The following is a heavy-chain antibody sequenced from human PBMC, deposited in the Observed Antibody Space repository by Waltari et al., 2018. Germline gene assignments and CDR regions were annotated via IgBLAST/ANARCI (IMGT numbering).Heavy chain of an antibody. D-gene: IGHD3-3*01. CDR2: IYYSGST. J-gene: IGHJ4*02. V-gene: IGHV4-30-4*08. Sequence: QVQLQESGPGLVKPSQTLSLTCTVSGGSISSGDYYWSWIRQPPGKGLEWIGYIYYSGSTSYNPSLKSRVTISVDTAKNQFSLKLSSVTAADTAVYYCARGYYDFWSGSWAYFDYWGQGTLVTVSS. CDR3: ARGYYDFWSGSWAYFDY. CDR1: GGSISSGDYY.